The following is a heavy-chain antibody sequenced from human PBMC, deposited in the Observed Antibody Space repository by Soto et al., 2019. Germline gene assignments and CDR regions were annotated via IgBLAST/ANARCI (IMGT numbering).Heavy chain of an antibody. V-gene: IGHV3-64D*06. Sequence: EVQLVESGGGLVQPGGSLRLSCSASGITFSSYAMHWVRQAPGKGLKHISAITSNGGSTYYADSVRGRLTVSRDNSKNTLYLEMRSLRTEDTAVYYCVKDRGAVAAPGAFDIWGQGTMVTVSS. CDR1: GITFSSYA. D-gene: IGHD6-19*01. CDR2: ITSNGGST. CDR3: VKDRGAVAAPGAFDI. J-gene: IGHJ3*02.